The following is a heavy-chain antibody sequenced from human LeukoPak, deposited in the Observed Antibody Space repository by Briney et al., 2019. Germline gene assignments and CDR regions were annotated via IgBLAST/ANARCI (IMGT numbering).Heavy chain of an antibody. CDR1: GFTFSSYA. Sequence: GGSLRLSCAASGFTFSSYAMSWVRQAPGKGLEWVSAISGSGGSTYYADSVKGRFTISRDNSKNTLYLQVNSLRAEDTAVYFCAKAYSNYFSYSYYYMDVWGKGTTVTVSS. CDR3: AKAYSNYFSYSYYYMDV. V-gene: IGHV3-23*01. CDR2: ISGSGGST. J-gene: IGHJ6*03. D-gene: IGHD4-11*01.